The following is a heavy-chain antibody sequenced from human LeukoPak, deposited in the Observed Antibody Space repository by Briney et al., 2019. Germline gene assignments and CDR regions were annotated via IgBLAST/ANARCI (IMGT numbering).Heavy chain of an antibody. CDR2: ISGSGGST. CDR1: GFTFSSYG. D-gene: IGHD1-14*01. CDR3: AKDRTGDFDY. V-gene: IGHV3-23*01. J-gene: IGHJ4*02. Sequence: GGTLRLSCAASGFTFSSYGMSWVRQAPGKGLEWVSAISGSGGSTYYADSVKGRFTISRDNSKNTLYLQMNSLRAEDTAVYYCAKDRTGDFDYWGQGTLVTVSS.